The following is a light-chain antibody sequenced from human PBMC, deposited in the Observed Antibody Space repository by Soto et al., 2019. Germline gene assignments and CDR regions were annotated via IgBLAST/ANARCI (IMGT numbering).Light chain of an antibody. Sequence: IRMTQSPSALSSSIGDRVTITCLASQSISSYLNWYQQKPGKAPKLLIYAASSLQSGVPSRFSGSGSGTDFTLTISSLQPEDFATYYCQQSYSTPITFGQGTRLEIK. CDR1: QSISSY. V-gene: IGKV1-39*01. CDR2: AAS. CDR3: QQSYSTPIT. J-gene: IGKJ5*01.